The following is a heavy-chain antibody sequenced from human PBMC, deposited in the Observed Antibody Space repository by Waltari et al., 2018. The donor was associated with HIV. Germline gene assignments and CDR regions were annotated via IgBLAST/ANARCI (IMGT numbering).Heavy chain of an antibody. Sequence: QVQLQQWGAGLLKPSETLSLTCAVYGGSFSGYYWSWIRQPPGKGLEWIGEINHSGSTNYNPSLKRRVTISVDTSKNQFSLKLSSVTAADTAVYYCARDSGVGYGGLYYFDYWGQGTLVTVSS. CDR3: ARDSGVGYGGLYYFDY. CDR2: INHSGST. D-gene: IGHD4-17*01. V-gene: IGHV4-34*01. J-gene: IGHJ4*02. CDR1: GGSFSGYY.